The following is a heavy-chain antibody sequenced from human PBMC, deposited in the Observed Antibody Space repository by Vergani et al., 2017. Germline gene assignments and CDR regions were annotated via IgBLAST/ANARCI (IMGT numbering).Heavy chain of an antibody. CDR1: GGSFSGYY. V-gene: IGHV4-34*01. CDR2: INHSGST. CDR3: ARGRDYYGSGSYYYGMDV. D-gene: IGHD3-10*01. Sequence: QVQLQQWGAGLLKPSETLSLTCAVYGGSFSGYYWSWIRQPPGKGLEWIGEINHSGSTNYNPSLKSRVTISVDTSKNQFSLKLSSVTAADTAVYYCARGRDYYGSGSYYYGMDVWGQ. J-gene: IGHJ6*02.